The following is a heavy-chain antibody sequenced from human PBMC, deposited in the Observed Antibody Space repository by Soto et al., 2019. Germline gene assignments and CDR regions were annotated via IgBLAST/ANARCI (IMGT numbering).Heavy chain of an antibody. D-gene: IGHD2-8*02. Sequence: QVQLVQSGAEVKKPGSSVKVSCKASGGTFSSYTISWVRQAPGQGLEWMGRIIPILGIANYAQKLKGRVTMTADKSTSTAYMELSSLGSDDTAVYYCARYCAGWGQGPLVAVS. J-gene: IGHJ1*01. V-gene: IGHV1-69*02. CDR1: GGTFSSYT. CDR2: IIPILGIA. CDR3: ARYCAG.